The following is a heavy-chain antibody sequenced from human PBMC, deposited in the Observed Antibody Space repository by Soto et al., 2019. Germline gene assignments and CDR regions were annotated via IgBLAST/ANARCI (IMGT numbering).Heavy chain of an antibody. V-gene: IGHV3-30-3*01. J-gene: IGHJ6*02. D-gene: IGHD2-2*01. CDR1: GFTFSSYA. CDR3: ARENGDCSSTSCYPYYYYYYGMDV. CDR2: ISYDGSNK. Sequence: LRLSCAASGFTFSSYAMHWVRQAPGKGLEWVAVISYDGSNKYYADSVKGRFTISRDNSKNTLYLQMNSLRAEDTAVYYCARENGDCSSTSCYPYYYYYYGMDVWGQGTTVTVSS.